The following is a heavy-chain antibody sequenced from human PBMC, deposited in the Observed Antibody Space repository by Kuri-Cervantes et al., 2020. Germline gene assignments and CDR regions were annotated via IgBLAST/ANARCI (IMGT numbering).Heavy chain of an antibody. Sequence: GGSLRLSCAASGFTFSSYDMHWVRQAPGKGLEWVSVIYSGGSTYYADSVKGRFTISRDNSKNTLYLQMNSLRAEDTAVYYCARTHGSGWDFDYWGQGTLVTVSS. CDR2: IYSGGST. J-gene: IGHJ4*02. V-gene: IGHV3-66*01. D-gene: IGHD6-19*01. CDR3: ARTHGSGWDFDY. CDR1: GFTFSSYD.